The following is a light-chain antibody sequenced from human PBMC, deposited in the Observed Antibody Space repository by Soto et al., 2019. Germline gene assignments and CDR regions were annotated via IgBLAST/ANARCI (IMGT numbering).Light chain of an antibody. Sequence: EIVLTQSPATLSLSPGERATLSCRASQSVSSYLAWYQQKPGHAPRLLMSDASNRATGIPARFSGSVSGTDCHLTISSLEPEDCAVYYCQQGSNWPLTFGGGTKVQIK. J-gene: IGKJ4*01. CDR3: QQGSNWPLT. V-gene: IGKV3-11*01. CDR2: DAS. CDR1: QSVSSY.